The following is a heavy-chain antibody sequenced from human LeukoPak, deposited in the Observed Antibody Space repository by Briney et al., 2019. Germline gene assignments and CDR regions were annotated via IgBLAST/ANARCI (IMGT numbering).Heavy chain of an antibody. J-gene: IGHJ4*02. Sequence: TYYADSVKGRFTISRDNSKNTLYLQMNSLRAEDTAVYYCIRDYGDYWGQGTLVTVSS. CDR3: IRDYGDY. D-gene: IGHD3-10*01. CDR2: T. V-gene: IGHV3-53*03.